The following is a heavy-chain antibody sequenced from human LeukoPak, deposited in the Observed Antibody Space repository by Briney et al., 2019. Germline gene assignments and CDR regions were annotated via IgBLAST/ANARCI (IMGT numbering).Heavy chain of an antibody. J-gene: IGHJ6*02. V-gene: IGHV3-30*03. D-gene: IGHD6-6*01. CDR1: GFTFSSYG. Sequence: PGRSLRLSCAASGFTFSSYGMHWVRQAPGKGLEWVAVISYDGSNKYYADSVKGRFTISRDNAKNSLYLQMNSLRAEDTAVYYCAREYIAARPPYYGMDVWGQGTTVTVSS. CDR2: ISYDGSNK. CDR3: AREYIAARPPYYGMDV.